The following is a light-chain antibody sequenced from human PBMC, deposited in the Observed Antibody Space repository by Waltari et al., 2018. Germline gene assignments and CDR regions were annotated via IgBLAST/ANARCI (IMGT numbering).Light chain of an antibody. V-gene: IGLV2-8*01. CDR2: EVT. CDR1: SSDVGGFNY. CDR3: SSYAGGSWV. J-gene: IGLJ3*02. Sequence: QSALTQPPSASGSPGQSVTISCTGTSSDVGGFNYVSWYQQNPGKVPKLMIYEVTKRPSGVPDRFSGSKSGNTASLTVSGLQTEDEADYYCSSYAGGSWVFGVGTKLTVL.